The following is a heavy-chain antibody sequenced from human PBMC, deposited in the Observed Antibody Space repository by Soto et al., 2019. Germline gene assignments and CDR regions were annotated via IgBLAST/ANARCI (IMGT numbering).Heavy chain of an antibody. CDR2: ISSSSSYT. D-gene: IGHD1-26*01. Sequence: GGSLRLSCAASGFTFSDYYMSWIRQAPGKGLEWVSYISSSSSYTNYADSVKGRFTISRDNAKNSLYLQMNSLRAEDTAVYYCVAGIVGATVDPQLDYWGQGTLVTVSS. CDR3: VAGIVGATVDPQLDY. CDR1: GFTFSDYY. J-gene: IGHJ4*02. V-gene: IGHV3-11*06.